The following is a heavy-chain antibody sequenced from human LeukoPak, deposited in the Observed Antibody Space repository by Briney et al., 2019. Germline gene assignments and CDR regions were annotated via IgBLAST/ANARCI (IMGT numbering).Heavy chain of an antibody. J-gene: IGHJ4*02. CDR1: GFTFSSYA. Sequence: GGSLRLSCAASGFTFSSYAMSWVRQAPGKGLEYVSALRSDGFTTYYADSVKGRFIISRDNSKNTLYLQMGSLRSEDMGMYYCARARRSGQQSYYFDFWGQGTPVTVSS. CDR2: LRSDGFTT. V-gene: IGHV3-64*02. D-gene: IGHD6-19*01. CDR3: ARARRSGQQSYYFDF.